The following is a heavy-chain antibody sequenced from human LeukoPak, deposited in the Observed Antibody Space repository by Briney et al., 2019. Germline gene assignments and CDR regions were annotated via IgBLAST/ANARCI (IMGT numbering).Heavy chain of an antibody. CDR2: FDPEDGET. V-gene: IGHV1-24*01. Sequence: ASVKVSCKVSGYTLTELSMHWVRQAPGKGLEWMGGFDPEDGETIYAQKFQGRVTMTRDTSTSTVYMELSSLRSEDTAVYYCARDDPDLIAVAGTLDYWGQGTLVTVSS. D-gene: IGHD6-19*01. J-gene: IGHJ4*02. CDR3: ARDDPDLIAVAGTLDY. CDR1: GYTLTELS.